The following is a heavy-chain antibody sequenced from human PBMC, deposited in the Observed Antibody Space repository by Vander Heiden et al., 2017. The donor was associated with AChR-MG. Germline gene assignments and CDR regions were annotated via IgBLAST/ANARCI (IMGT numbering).Heavy chain of an antibody. CDR1: GFPCSSYA. Sequence: QVQLVESGGGVVQPGRSLRLSCAASGFPCSSYAMHWVRQPPGKGLEGVAVISYDGSNKYYADAVKDRFTISRDNSKNTLYLQMKSMRAEDTAVYYFARGNIRAVAPPVWGQGTTVTVSS. CDR2: ISYDGSNK. D-gene: IGHD6-19*01. V-gene: IGHV3-30-3*01. J-gene: IGHJ6*02. CDR3: ARGNIRAVAPPV.